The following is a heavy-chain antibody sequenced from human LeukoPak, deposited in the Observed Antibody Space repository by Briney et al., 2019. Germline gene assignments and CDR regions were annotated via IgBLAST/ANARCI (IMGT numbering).Heavy chain of an antibody. CDR2: ISYDENYK. Sequence: PGGSLRLSCAASGFTFRSHALHWVRQAPGKGLEWVAVISYDENYKSYTDSVRGRFTISRDNSNDTLYLQMHSLRAEDTAVYYCAKVRMVRGVDFDYWGQGTLVTVSS. D-gene: IGHD3-10*01. J-gene: IGHJ4*02. V-gene: IGHV3-30*04. CDR1: GFTFRSHA. CDR3: AKVRMVRGVDFDY.